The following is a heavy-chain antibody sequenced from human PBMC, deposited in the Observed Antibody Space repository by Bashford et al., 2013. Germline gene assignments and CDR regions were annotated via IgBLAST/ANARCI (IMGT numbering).Heavy chain of an antibody. D-gene: IGHD4-17*01. CDR1: GFTFSSYA. J-gene: IGHJ3*02. V-gene: IGHV3-23*01. Sequence: GSLRLSCAASGFTFSSYAMSWVRQAPGKGLEWVSAISGSGGSTYYADSVKGRFTISRDNSKDTLYLQMNSLRAEDTAVYYCAKDRDDYGDPECFDIWGLGTMVTVSS. CDR2: ISGSGGST. CDR3: AKDRDDYGDPECFDI.